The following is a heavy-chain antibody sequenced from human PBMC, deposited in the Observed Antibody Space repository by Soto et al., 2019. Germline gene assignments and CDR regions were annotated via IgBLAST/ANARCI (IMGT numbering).Heavy chain of an antibody. J-gene: IGHJ5*01. Sequence: LSLTCSVSGDSISTVDYFWAWIRQPPGQALEYIGYIYKSATTYYNPSFESRVATSLDTSKSRFSLNVTSVTAADTAVYFCARGRYCLTGRCFPNWFDSWGQGTLVTVSS. CDR3: ARGRYCLTGRCFPNWFDS. V-gene: IGHV4-30-4*01. D-gene: IGHD2-15*01. CDR1: GDSISTVDYF. CDR2: IYKSATT.